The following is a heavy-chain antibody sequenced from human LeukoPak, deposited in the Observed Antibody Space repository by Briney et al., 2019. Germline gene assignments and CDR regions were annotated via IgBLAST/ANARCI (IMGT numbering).Heavy chain of an antibody. D-gene: IGHD3-22*01. J-gene: IGHJ6*03. CDR3: ARGWDSSGYLYYYYYYMDV. CDR2: INRSGST. CDR1: GGSFSGYY. V-gene: IGHV4-34*01. Sequence: RPSETLSLTCAVYGGSFSGYYWSWIRQPPGKGLEWIGEINRSGSTNYNPSLKSRVTISVDTSKNQFSLKLSSVTAADTAVYYCARGWDSSGYLYYYYYYMDVWGKGTTVTVSS.